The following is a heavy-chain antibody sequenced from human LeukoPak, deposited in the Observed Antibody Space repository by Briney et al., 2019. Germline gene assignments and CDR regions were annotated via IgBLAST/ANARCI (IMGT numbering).Heavy chain of an antibody. CDR3: ARDQVVGAAFGYFDY. CDR1: GFTFSSYG. D-gene: IGHD2-15*01. Sequence: GGSLRLSCAASGFTFSSYGMHWVRQAPGKGLEWVATISYDGSHTYYTESVKDRFSISRDNSKNTLYLQMSSLKPEDTAVYYCARDQVVGAAFGYFDYWGQGTLVTVSS. V-gene: IGHV3-30*03. J-gene: IGHJ4*02. CDR2: ISYDGSHT.